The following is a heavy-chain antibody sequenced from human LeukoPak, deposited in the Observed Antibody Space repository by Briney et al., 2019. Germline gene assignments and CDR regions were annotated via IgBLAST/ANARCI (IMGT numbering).Heavy chain of an antibody. J-gene: IGHJ4*02. CDR2: IYSSGST. V-gene: IGHV4-4*07. CDR3: ARARGRLLLIDY. CDR1: GGSFNNYY. Sequence: SQTLSLTCTVSGGSFNNYYWNWIRQPAGKGLEWIGRIYSSGSTDYNPSLKSRVTMSVDTSKNQFSLNLTSVTAADSAVYYCARARGRLLLIDYWGQGTLVTVSS. D-gene: IGHD2-15*01.